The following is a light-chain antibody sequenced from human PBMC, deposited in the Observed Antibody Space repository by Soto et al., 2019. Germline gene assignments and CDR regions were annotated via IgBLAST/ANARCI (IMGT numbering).Light chain of an antibody. CDR1: QYVGTR. V-gene: IGKV3-11*01. CDR3: HKRQSWPRT. J-gene: IGKJ1*01. CDR2: YKS. Sequence: EIVMTQSRVTLSSSPGETATLSCRASQYVGTRLAWYQHKPGQAPRLLIYYKSNRATGIPDRLSGSGSGTDLSLTINRLAPEDFAIYYCHKRQSWPRTCGQGTKVEIK.